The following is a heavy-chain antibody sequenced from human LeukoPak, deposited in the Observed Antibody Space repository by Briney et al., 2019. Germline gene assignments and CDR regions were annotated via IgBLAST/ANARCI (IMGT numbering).Heavy chain of an antibody. Sequence: SETLSLTCTVSGVSISSYCWSWIRQPPGKGLEWIGRIYTSGSTNYNPYLKSRVTMSVNTSKNQFSLKLSSVTAADTAVYYCARTEGAGYNLGAFDIWGQGTMVTVSS. D-gene: IGHD5-24*01. V-gene: IGHV4-4*07. J-gene: IGHJ3*02. CDR2: IYTSGST. CDR1: GVSISSYC. CDR3: ARTEGAGYNLGAFDI.